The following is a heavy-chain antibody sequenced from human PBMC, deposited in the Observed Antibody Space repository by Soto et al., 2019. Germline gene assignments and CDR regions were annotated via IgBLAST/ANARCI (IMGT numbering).Heavy chain of an antibody. D-gene: IGHD4-17*01. Sequence: EVQLVESGGGLVQPGGSLRLSCAASGFTFSTYSMNWVRQAPGKGLEWVSYISSGSSTISYADSVKGRFTISRDNAKKSLYLQMNSLRAEDMAVYYCASHDYGDYVDYWGQGTLVTVSS. CDR3: ASHDYGDYVDY. CDR2: ISSGSSTI. V-gene: IGHV3-48*01. CDR1: GFTFSTYS. J-gene: IGHJ4*02.